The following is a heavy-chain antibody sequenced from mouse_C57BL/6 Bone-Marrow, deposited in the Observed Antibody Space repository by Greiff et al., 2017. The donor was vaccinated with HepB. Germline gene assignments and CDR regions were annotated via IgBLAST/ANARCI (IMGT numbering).Heavy chain of an antibody. J-gene: IGHJ4*01. D-gene: IGHD1-1*01. CDR2: IYPRSGNT. Sequence: VQLVESGAELARPGASVKLSCKASGYTFTSYGISWVKQRTGQGLEWIGEIYPRSGNTYYNEKFKGKATLTADKSSSTAYMELRSLTSEDSAVYFCGIYYYGSSYVEDYWGQGTSVTVSS. CDR1: GYTFTSYG. CDR3: GIYYYGSSYVEDY. V-gene: IGHV1-81*01.